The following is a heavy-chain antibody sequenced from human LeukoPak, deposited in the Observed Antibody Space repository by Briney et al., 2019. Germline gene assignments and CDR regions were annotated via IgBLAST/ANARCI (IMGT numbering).Heavy chain of an antibody. J-gene: IGHJ4*02. CDR2: IHTSGDT. V-gene: IGHV4-4*09. CDR3: ATSPKVTYFDY. Sequence: MASETLSLTCTVSGGSISSFYWSWIRQPPGKGLEWIGYIHTSGDTSYNPSLKSRVTISVDSSKKQFSLKLGSVTAADTAVYYCATSPKVTYFDYWGQGTLVTVSS. CDR1: GGSISSFY.